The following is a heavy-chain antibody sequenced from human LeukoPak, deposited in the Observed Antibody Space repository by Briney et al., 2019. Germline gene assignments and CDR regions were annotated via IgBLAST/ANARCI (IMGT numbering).Heavy chain of an antibody. CDR2: INWNGDST. D-gene: IGHD3-10*01. J-gene: IGHJ5*02. V-gene: IGHV3-20*04. CDR1: GFTFDDYG. CDR3: ARDELLNRNWFDP. Sequence: PGGSLRLSCRGSGFTFDDYGVTWVRQAPGKGLEWVSDINWNGDSTGYAHSVRGRFTISRDNSKNSVYLQMNSLRVEDTAFYYCARDELLNRNWFDPWGQGTLVTVSS.